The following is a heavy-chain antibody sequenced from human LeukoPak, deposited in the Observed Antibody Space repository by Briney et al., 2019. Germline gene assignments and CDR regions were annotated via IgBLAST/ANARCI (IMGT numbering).Heavy chain of an antibody. D-gene: IGHD5-24*01. CDR2: ISNSDGTI. CDR3: TRDGATGGVRYYYGMDV. Sequence: GGSLRLSCAASAFTLTLDNYAVSWVRQAPGKGLEWLSYISNSDGTIYYADSVKGRFTISRDNAKNSLYLQMNSLRAEDTAVYYCTRDGATGGVRYYYGMDVWGQGTTVTVTS. CDR1: AFTLTLDNYA. J-gene: IGHJ6*02. V-gene: IGHV3-11*04.